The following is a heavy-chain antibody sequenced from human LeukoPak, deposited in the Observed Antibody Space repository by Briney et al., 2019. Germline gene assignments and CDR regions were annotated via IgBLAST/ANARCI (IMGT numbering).Heavy chain of an antibody. J-gene: IGHJ4*02. CDR3: ARESTGGSLEIGY. CDR1: GYTFNTYG. V-gene: IGHV1-18*01. D-gene: IGHD2-8*02. Sequence: GASVKVSCKASGYTFNTYGIIWVRQAPGQGLEWMGWISAYNGDTTYAQKLQGRVTLTTDASTSTAYMELRSLRSDDTAVYYCARESTGGSLEIGYWGQGTLVTVSS. CDR2: ISAYNGDT.